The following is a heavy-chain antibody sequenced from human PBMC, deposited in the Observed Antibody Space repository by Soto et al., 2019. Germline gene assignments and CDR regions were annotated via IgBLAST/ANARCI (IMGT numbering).Heavy chain of an antibody. Sequence: QVPLVESGGGVVQPGKSLRLSCVASGFTFSSHGMHWVRQAPGKGLEWVAVISYDGSNKYYADSVKGRFTISRDNSXXTXYXXINGLGAEDTGVYYCAKDRGTSASRVWGQYYGMDVWGQGTTVTVSS. CDR3: AKDRGTSASRVWGQYYGMDV. J-gene: IGHJ6*02. V-gene: IGHV3-30*18. CDR1: GFTFSSHG. D-gene: IGHD6-6*01. CDR2: ISYDGSNK.